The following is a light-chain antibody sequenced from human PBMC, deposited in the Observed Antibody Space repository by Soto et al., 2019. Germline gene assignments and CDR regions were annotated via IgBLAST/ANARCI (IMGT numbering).Light chain of an antibody. CDR3: QQYNSYPT. CDR2: DAS. Sequence: SPSPLYASVGDRVTITCRASQSISSWLAWYQQKPGKAPKLLIYDASSLESGVPSRFSGSGSGTEFTLTISSLQPDDFATYYCQQYNSYPTFGQGTRLEIK. J-gene: IGKJ5*01. V-gene: IGKV1-5*01. CDR1: QSISSW.